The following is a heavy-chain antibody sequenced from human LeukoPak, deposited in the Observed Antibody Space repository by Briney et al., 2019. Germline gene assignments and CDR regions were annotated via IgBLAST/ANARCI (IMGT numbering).Heavy chain of an antibody. CDR3: ARRSVTRWYYSD. Sequence: SETLSLTRSVSGGSISSSYWSWIRQPPGRGREWSEYISPTQGTHYNRSLPSRVTVLVDTSKNLFSLNMDVVTAADTAVYFCARRSVTRWYYSDWGQGTLVTVSS. V-gene: IGHV4-4*09. CDR1: GGSISSSY. J-gene: IGHJ4*02. CDR2: ISPTQGT. D-gene: IGHD3-10*01.